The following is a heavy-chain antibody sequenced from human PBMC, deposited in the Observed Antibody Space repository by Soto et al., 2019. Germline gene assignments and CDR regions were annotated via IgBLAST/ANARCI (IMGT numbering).Heavy chain of an antibody. J-gene: IGHJ5*02. CDR1: GFTVSTNY. D-gene: IGHD6-13*01. Sequence: GGSLRLSCAASGFTVSTNYMSWVRQAPGKGLEWVSVIYSGGSTYYVDSVKGRFTISRDNSKNTLYLQMNSLRVEDTAVYYCAAYTSTWEEGISWGQGTLVTSPQ. CDR3: AAYTSTWEEGIS. CDR2: IYSGGST. V-gene: IGHV3-66*01.